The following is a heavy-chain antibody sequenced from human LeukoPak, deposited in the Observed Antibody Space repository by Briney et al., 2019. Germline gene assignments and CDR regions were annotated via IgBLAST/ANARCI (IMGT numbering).Heavy chain of an antibody. J-gene: IGHJ4*02. D-gene: IGHD3/OR15-3a*01. Sequence: GGSLRLSCAASGFTFSSYWMSWVRQAPGRGLEWVANIKQDGSEEYYVDSVKGRFTISRDNAKNSLYLQMNSLRAEDTAVYHCAREGGLENYWGQGTLVTVSS. CDR2: IKQDGSEE. CDR1: GFTFSSYW. CDR3: AREGGLENY. V-gene: IGHV3-7*01.